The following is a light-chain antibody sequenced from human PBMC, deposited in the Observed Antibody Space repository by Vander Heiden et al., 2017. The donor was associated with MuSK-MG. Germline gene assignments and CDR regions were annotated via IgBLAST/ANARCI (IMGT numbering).Light chain of an antibody. Sequence: QSALTQPASVSGSPGQSITISCTGTSSDVGGYNYVSLYQQHPGKAPKLMIYEVSNRPSGVPNRFSGSKSGNTASLTISGLQAEDEADYYCTSYTSSSTVVFGGGTKLTVL. CDR3: TSYTSSSTVV. CDR2: EVS. CDR1: SSDVGGYNY. V-gene: IGLV2-14*01. J-gene: IGLJ2*01.